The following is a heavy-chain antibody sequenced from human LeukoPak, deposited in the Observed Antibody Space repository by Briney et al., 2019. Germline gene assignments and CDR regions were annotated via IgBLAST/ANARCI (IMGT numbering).Heavy chain of an antibody. V-gene: IGHV4-61*02. CDR2: IYANGNT. CDR3: AREGQYQLLFDF. J-gene: IGHJ4*02. CDR1: GGSLRSGHSY. D-gene: IGHD2-2*01. Sequence: SETLSLTCSVSGGSLRSGHSYWRWLRQPAGKGLEWIGRIYANGNTNHNPSLKSRVTMSVDTSNNHFSLKLTSVTAADTAVYYCAREGQYQLLFDFWGPGTLVTVSS.